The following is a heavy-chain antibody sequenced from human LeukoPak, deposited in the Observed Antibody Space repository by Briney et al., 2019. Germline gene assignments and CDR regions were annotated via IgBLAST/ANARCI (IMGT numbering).Heavy chain of an antibody. V-gene: IGHV3-15*01. D-gene: IGHD4-23*01. CDR2: IKSKIDGGTV. J-gene: IGHJ5*02. CDR1: GFNFNDAW. CDR3: ATERDYGGKSLVGS. Sequence: PGESLRLSCAASGFNFNDAWMSWVRPSPEKGLEWVGRIKSKIDGGTVDYAAPVKGRFIISRDDSEDTLYLQMDSLKTEDTAVYYCATERDYGGKSLVGSWGEGALVTVSS.